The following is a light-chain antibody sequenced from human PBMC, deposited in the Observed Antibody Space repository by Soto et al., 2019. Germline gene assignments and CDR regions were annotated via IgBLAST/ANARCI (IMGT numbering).Light chain of an antibody. V-gene: IGLV1-51*02. Sequence: QSVLTQPPSVSASPGQKVTISCSGSSSNIGNNYVSWYQQLPGTAPKLLIYENNKRPSGIPDRFSGSKSATSATLGITGLQTGDEADYYCGTWDINLSDYVFGTGTKVTVL. J-gene: IGLJ1*01. CDR2: ENN. CDR3: GTWDINLSDYV. CDR1: SSNIGNNY.